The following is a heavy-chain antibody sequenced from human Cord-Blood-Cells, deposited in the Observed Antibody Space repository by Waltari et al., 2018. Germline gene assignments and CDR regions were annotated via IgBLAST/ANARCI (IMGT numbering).Heavy chain of an antibody. CDR2: IYSGGST. CDR1: GFTVSSNY. Sequence: EVQLVESGGGLIQPGGSLRLSCTASGFTVSSNYMSWVRQAPGKGLEWVSVIYSGGSTYYADSVKGRFTISRDNAKNTLYLQMSSLRAEDTAVYYCARASYYYDSSGYYFDYWGQGTLVTVSS. V-gene: IGHV3-53*01. CDR3: ARASYYYDSSGYYFDY. J-gene: IGHJ4*02. D-gene: IGHD3-22*01.